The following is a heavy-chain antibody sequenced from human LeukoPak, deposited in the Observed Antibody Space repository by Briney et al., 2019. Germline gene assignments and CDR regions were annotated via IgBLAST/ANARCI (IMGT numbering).Heavy chain of an antibody. CDR2: IYPDDSDI. Sequence: GESLKISCKGSGYNFTNYWIGWVRQMPGKGLEWVGIIYPDDSDIRYSPSFQGQVTISADKSITTAYLQWSSLKASDTAMYYCARRDGYGAYDIWGQGTMVTVSS. CDR3: ARRDGYGAYDI. CDR1: GYNFTNYW. D-gene: IGHD5-24*01. J-gene: IGHJ3*02. V-gene: IGHV5-51*01.